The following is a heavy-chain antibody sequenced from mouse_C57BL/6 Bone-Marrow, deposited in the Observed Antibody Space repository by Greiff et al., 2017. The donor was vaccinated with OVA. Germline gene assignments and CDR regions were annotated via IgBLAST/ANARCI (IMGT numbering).Heavy chain of an antibody. CDR2: INPYNGGT. D-gene: IGHD2-2*01. V-gene: IGHV1-19*01. Sequence: EVQLQQSGPVLVKPGASVKMSCKASGYTFTDYYMNWVKQSHGKSLEWIGVINPYNGGTSYNQKFKGKATLTVDKSSSTAYMELNSLTSEDCAVYYCARRDGYDHAAWFAYWGQGTLVTVSA. CDR3: ARRDGYDHAAWFAY. CDR1: GYTFTDYY. J-gene: IGHJ3*01.